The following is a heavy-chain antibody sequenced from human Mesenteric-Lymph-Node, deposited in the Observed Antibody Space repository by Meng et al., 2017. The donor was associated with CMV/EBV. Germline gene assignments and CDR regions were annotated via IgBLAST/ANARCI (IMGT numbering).Heavy chain of an antibody. Sequence: ASVKVSCKASGYTFTSYDINWVRQATGQGLEWMGWMNPNSGNTGYAQKFQGRVTITRNTSISTAYMELSSLRSEDTAVYYCARGGATSYYYYGMDVWGQGTTVTVSS. CDR1: GYTFTSYD. CDR2: MNPNSGNT. CDR3: ARGGATSYYYYGMDV. J-gene: IGHJ6*02. V-gene: IGHV1-8*03. D-gene: IGHD1-26*01.